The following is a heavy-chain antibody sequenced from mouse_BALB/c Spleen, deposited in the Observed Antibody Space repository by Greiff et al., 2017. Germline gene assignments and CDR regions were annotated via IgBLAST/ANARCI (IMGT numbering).Heavy chain of an antibody. V-gene: IGHV2-9*02. CDR1: GFSLTSYG. D-gene: IGHD1-1*01. CDR2: IWAGGST. Sequence: VKVVESGPGLVAPSQSLSITCTVSGFSLTSYGVHWVRQPPGKGLEWLGVIWAGGSTNYNSALMSRLSISKDNSKSQVFLKMNSLQTDDTAMYYCARDVYYYGSRYAMDYWGQGTSVTVSS. J-gene: IGHJ4*01. CDR3: ARDVYYYGSRYAMDY.